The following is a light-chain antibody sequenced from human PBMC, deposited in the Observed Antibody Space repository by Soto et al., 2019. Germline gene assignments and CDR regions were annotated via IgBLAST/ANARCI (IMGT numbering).Light chain of an antibody. V-gene: IGLV2-14*01. J-gene: IGLJ3*02. Sequence: QSALTQPASVSGSPGQSITISCTGTSSDVGAHNYVSWYQQHPGKAPKLMISGVSNRPSGVSNRFSGSKSGNTASLTISGLQADDEADYYCSSYTGSSTPWVFGGGTKLTVL. CDR3: SSYTGSSTPWV. CDR1: SSDVGAHNY. CDR2: GVS.